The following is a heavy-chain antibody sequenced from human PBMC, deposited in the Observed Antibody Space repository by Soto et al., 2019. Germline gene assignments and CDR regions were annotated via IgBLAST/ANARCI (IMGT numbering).Heavy chain of an antibody. J-gene: IGHJ4*02. Sequence: GGSLRLSCAPSGFTFSSYAMSWVRQAPGKGLECVSAISGSGGSTYYADSVKGRFTISRDNSKNTLYLQINSLGAEDTAVYYCAKDQGQWLAYDYWGQGTLVTVSS. CDR2: ISGSGGST. D-gene: IGHD6-19*01. CDR3: AKDQGQWLAYDY. V-gene: IGHV3-23*01. CDR1: GFTFSSYA.